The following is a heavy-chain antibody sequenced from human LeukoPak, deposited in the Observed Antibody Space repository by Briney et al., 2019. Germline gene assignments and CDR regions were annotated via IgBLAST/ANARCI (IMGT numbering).Heavy chain of an antibody. CDR2: ISGSGGTT. CDR3: ARDEGWLLPDAFDI. Sequence: GGSLRLSCAASGFTFSNYAMRWVRQAPGKGLEWVSDISGSGGTTYYADSVKGRFTISRDNSKNTLYLQMNSLRAEDTAVYYCARDEGWLLPDAFDIWGQGTMVTVSS. D-gene: IGHD3-22*01. CDR1: GFTFSNYA. V-gene: IGHV3-23*01. J-gene: IGHJ3*02.